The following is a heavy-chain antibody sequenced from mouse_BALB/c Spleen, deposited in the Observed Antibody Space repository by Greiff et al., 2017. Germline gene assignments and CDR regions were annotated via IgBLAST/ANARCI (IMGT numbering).Heavy chain of an antibody. CDR2: ISYSGST. Sequence: EVKVEESGPGLVKPSQSLSLTCTVTGYSITSDYAWNWIRQFPGNKLEWMGYISYSGSTSYNPSLKSRISITRDTSKNQFFLQLNSVTTEDTATYYCARRMDYWGQGTSVTVSS. J-gene: IGHJ4*01. V-gene: IGHV3-2*02. CDR3: ARRMDY. CDR1: GYSITSDYA.